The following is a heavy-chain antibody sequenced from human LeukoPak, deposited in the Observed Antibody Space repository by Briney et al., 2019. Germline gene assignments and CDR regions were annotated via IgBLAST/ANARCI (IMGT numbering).Heavy chain of an antibody. J-gene: IGHJ4*02. D-gene: IGHD6-19*01. CDR2: ISSSSSYI. Sequence: GGSLRLSCAASGFTFSSYSMNWVRQAPGKGLGWVSSISSSSSYIYYADSVKGRFTISRDNSKNTLYLQMNSLRAEDTAVYYCARGKVAVAGIPNFFDYWGQGTLVTVSS. CDR3: ARGKVAVAGIPNFFDY. CDR1: GFTFSSYS. V-gene: IGHV3-21*01.